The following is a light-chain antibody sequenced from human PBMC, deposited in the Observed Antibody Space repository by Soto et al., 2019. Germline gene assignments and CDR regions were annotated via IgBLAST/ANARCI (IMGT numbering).Light chain of an antibody. Sequence: QSALAQPASASGSPGQSITISCTGTSSDVGGYYYVSWYQHHPGKAPKLMIYQVSNRPSGVSNRFSGSKSGNTASLTISGLQAEDEADYYCSSYTSSNTFYVFGTGTKVTVL. CDR2: QVS. CDR1: SSDVGGYYY. CDR3: SSYTSSNTFYV. J-gene: IGLJ1*01. V-gene: IGLV2-14*01.